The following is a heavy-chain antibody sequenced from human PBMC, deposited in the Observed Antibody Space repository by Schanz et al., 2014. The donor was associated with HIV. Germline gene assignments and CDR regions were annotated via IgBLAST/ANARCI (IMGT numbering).Heavy chain of an antibody. J-gene: IGHJ3*02. D-gene: IGHD3-10*01. CDR3: AKENPINYYSHGGPIDI. CDR2: IWYDGGYK. CDR1: GITFSSYA. Sequence: QVQLVESGGGVVQPGGSLRLSCAASGITFSSYAMSWVRQAPGKGLEWVAVIWYDGGYKSYADSVTGRFTISRDNSKNTLYLQMNSLRAEDTAIYYCAKENPINYYSHGGPIDIWGQGTMLTVSS. V-gene: IGHV3-33*06.